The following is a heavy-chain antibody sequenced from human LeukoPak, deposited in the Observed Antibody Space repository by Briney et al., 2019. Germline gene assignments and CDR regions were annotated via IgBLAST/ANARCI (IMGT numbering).Heavy chain of an antibody. D-gene: IGHD3-3*01. Sequence: SQTLSLTCTVSGGSISSGSYYWSWIRQPPGKGLEWIGYIYYSGSTNYNPSLKSRVTISVDTSKNQFSLKLSSVTAADTAVYYCARDRSYDFWSGLGYFDYWGQGTLVTVSS. CDR2: IYYSGST. J-gene: IGHJ4*02. CDR1: GGSISSGSYY. CDR3: ARDRSYDFWSGLGYFDY. V-gene: IGHV4-61*01.